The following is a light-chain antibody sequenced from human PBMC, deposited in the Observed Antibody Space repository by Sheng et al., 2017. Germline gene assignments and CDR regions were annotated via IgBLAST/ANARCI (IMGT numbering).Light chain of an antibody. J-gene: IGLJ2*01. CDR2: DVS. Sequence: QSALTQPASVSGSPGQSITISCTGTSSDVGSYNLVSWYQQHPGKAPKLMIYDVSKRPSGVSNRFSGSKFGNTASLTVSGLQAEDEADYYCTSYVGGNKLVFGGGTKLSVL. V-gene: IGLV2-23*02. CDR1: SSDVGSYNL. CDR3: TSYVGGNKLV.